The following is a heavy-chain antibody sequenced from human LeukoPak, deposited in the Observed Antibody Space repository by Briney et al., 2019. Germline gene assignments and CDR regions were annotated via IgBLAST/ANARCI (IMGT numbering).Heavy chain of an antibody. CDR2: ISYDGSNK. Sequence: SGGSLRLSCAASGFTFSSYGMHWVRQAPGKGLEWVAVISYDGSNKYYADSVKGRFTISRDNSKNTLYLQMNSLRAEDTAVYYCAKDGGSIVVVTAIQSLYYFDYWGQGTLVTVSS. J-gene: IGHJ4*02. D-gene: IGHD2-21*02. V-gene: IGHV3-30*18. CDR3: AKDGGSIVVVTAIQSLYYFDY. CDR1: GFTFSSYG.